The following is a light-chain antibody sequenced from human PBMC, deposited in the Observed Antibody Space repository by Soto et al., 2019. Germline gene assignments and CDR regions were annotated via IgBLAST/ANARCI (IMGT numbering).Light chain of an antibody. CDR3: QQLNTYSS. Sequence: DIQMTQSPSTLSASVGDRVTITCRASQSIVNWLAWYQQKPGKAPQLLIYDASSLESGVSSRFSGSGSATEFTLTISSLQPEDFATYFCQQLNTYSSFGGGTKVEIK. CDR2: DAS. J-gene: IGKJ4*01. V-gene: IGKV1-5*01. CDR1: QSIVNW.